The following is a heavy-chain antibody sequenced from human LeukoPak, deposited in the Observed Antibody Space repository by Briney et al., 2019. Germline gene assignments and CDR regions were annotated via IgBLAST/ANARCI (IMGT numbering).Heavy chain of an antibody. V-gene: IGHV1-69*13. J-gene: IGHJ4*02. D-gene: IGHD6-19*01. CDR2: IIPIFGTA. Sequence: SVKVSCKASGGTFSSYAISWVRQAPGQGLEWMGGIIPIFGTANYAQKFQGRVTITADESTSTAYMELSSLRSEDTAVYYCAREKGYSSGWYDYWGQGTLVTVSS. CDR3: AREKGYSSGWYDY. CDR1: GGTFSSYA.